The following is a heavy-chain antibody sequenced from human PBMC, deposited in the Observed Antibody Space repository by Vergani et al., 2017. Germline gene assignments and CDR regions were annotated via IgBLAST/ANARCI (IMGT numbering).Heavy chain of an antibody. V-gene: IGHV4-38-2*01. J-gene: IGHJ6*02. CDR3: ARHRGSGGFFPSSYFYGMDF. Sequence: QVQLQESGPGLVKPSETLTLTCDVSDSSIMTNPYWGWFRQSPGKGLEWIGCIHHSGDTHYNSSLKSRVSISIVSSSKFSLSLTSVTAADTAIYYFARHRGSGGFFPSSYFYGMDFWGHGTTVTVSS. D-gene: IGHD3-10*01. CDR2: IHHSGDT. CDR1: DSSIMTNPY.